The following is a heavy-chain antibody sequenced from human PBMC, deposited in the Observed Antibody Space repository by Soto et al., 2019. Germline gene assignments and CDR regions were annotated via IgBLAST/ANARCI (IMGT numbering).Heavy chain of an antibody. CDR2: ISYDGRNE. CDR1: GFTFRNYA. V-gene: IGHV3-30*04. Sequence: QVQVVESGGGVVQPGRSLRLSCAASGFTFRNYAIHWVRQAPGKGLEWVAVISYDGRNEYYADSVRGRFTISRDNSKNPLCQQMNSSRAEGTAVYYCAKGEGYSGPWTASCGQGTLVTVSS. J-gene: IGHJ5*02. CDR3: AKGEGYSGPWTAS. D-gene: IGHD1-26*01.